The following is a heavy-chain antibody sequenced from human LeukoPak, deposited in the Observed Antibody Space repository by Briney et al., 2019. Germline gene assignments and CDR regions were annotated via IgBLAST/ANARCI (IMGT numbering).Heavy chain of an antibody. D-gene: IGHD1-26*01. Sequence: SETLSLTCTVSGGSISSSSYYWGWIRQPPGKGLEWIGSIYYSGSTYYNPSLKSRVTISVDTSTNQFSLKLSSVTAADTAVYYCAKEWELRGYARLDYWGQGTLVTVSS. CDR1: GGSISSSSYY. CDR2: IYYSGST. J-gene: IGHJ4*02. CDR3: AKEWELRGYARLDY. V-gene: IGHV4-39*02.